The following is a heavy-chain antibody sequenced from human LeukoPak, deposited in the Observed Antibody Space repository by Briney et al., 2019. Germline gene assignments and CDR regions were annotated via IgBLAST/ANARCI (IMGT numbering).Heavy chain of an antibody. J-gene: IGHJ4*02. V-gene: IGHV3-74*01. D-gene: IGHD1-26*01. CDR2: INTDGSST. Sequence: GGSLRLSCAASGFTFSSYAMSWVRQAPGKGLEWVSRINTDGSSTSYADSVKGRFTISRDNAKNTLYLQMNSLRAEDTAVYYCARDNSGATLAFNYWGQGTLVTVSS. CDR1: GFTFSSYA. CDR3: ARDNSGATLAFNY.